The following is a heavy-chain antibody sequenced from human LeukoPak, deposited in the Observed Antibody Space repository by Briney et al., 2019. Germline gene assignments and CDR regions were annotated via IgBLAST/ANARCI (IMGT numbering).Heavy chain of an antibody. Sequence: PGGSLRLSCAASGFTFSSYAMHWVRQAPGKGLEWVSVIAFDGSKKYYADSVTGRFTISRDNSKNTLYLQMNSLRPEDTAVYYCARGNSVSYYYYGLDVWGQGTTVTVSS. CDR3: ARGNSVSYYYYGLDV. V-gene: IGHV3-30*04. J-gene: IGHJ6*02. CDR2: IAFDGSKK. D-gene: IGHD5/OR15-5a*01. CDR1: GFTFSSYA.